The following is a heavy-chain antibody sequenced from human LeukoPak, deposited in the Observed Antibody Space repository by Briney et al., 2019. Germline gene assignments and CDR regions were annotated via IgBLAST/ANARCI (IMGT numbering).Heavy chain of an antibody. Sequence: GGSLRLSCAASGFTFDDYAMHWVRQAPGKGLEWVSGISWNSGSIGYADSVKGRFTISRDNAKNSLYLQMNSLRAEDTALYYCAKESGIAAAGTHLPPSYFDYWGQGTLVTASS. CDR1: GFTFDDYA. D-gene: IGHD6-13*01. J-gene: IGHJ4*02. CDR3: AKESGIAAAGTHLPPSYFDY. CDR2: ISWNSGSI. V-gene: IGHV3-9*01.